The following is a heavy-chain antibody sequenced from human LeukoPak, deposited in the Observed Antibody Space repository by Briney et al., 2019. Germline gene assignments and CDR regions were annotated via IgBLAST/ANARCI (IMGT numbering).Heavy chain of an antibody. CDR3: AKDLGSGWFLDAFDI. J-gene: IGHJ3*02. CDR1: GFTFSSYA. Sequence: PGGSLRLSCAASGFTFSSYAMSWVRQAPGKGLEWVSAISGSGGSTYYADSVKGRSTISRDNSKNTLYLQMNSLRAEDTAVYYCAKDLGSGWFLDAFDIWGQGTMVTVSS. V-gene: IGHV3-23*01. D-gene: IGHD6-19*01. CDR2: ISGSGGST.